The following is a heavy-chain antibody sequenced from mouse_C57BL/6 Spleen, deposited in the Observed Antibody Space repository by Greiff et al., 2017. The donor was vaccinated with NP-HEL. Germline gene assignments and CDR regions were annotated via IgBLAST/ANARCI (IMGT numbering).Heavy chain of an antibody. CDR3: TTRGYGSTPAWFAY. Sequence: VQLQQSGAELVRPGASVKLSCTASGFNIKDYYMHWVKQRPEQGLEWIGRIDPEDGDTEYARKFQGKATMTADTSSNTAYLQLSSLTSEDTAVYYCTTRGYGSTPAWFAYWGQGTLVTVSA. CDR2: IDPEDGDT. CDR1: GFNIKDYY. V-gene: IGHV14-1*01. D-gene: IGHD1-1*01. J-gene: IGHJ3*01.